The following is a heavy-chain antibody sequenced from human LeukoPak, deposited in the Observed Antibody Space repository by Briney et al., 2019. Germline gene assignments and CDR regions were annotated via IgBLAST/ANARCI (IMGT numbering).Heavy chain of an antibody. CDR1: GGSFSGYY. Sequence: PSETLSLTCAVYGGSFSGYYWSWIRQPPGKGLEWIGEINHSGSTNYNPSLKSRVTISVDTSKNQFSLKLSSVTAADTAVYYCARQGSSWYGVSWFDPWGQGTLVTVSS. CDR3: ARQGSSWYGVSWFDP. J-gene: IGHJ5*02. D-gene: IGHD6-13*01. V-gene: IGHV4-34*01. CDR2: INHSGST.